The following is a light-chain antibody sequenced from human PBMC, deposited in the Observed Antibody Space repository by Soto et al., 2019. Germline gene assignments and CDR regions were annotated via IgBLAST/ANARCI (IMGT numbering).Light chain of an antibody. CDR2: AAS. CDR1: QGISNS. V-gene: IGKV1-16*02. Sequence: DIQMTQSPSSLSASVGDRVTITCRASQGISNSVAWFQQKPGKAPKSLIFAASSLQSVVTSQFSVTGPGTDFTLTVSSLQPEDVAKYYCQHYNSFPPSFGGGTKVEIK. J-gene: IGKJ4*01. CDR3: QHYNSFPPS.